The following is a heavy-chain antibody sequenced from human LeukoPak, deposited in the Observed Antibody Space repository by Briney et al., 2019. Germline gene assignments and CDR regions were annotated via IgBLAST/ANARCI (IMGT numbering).Heavy chain of an antibody. J-gene: IGHJ6*04. CDR3: ARGRIVVPRVVNYYYYYGMDV. CDR1: GGTFSSFA. D-gene: IGHD2-2*01. CDR2: IILIFGTA. Sequence: SVKVSCKASGGTFSSFAISWVRQAPGQGLEWMGGIILIFGTANYAQKFQGRVTITADKSTSTAYMELSSLRSGDTAVYYCARGRIVVPRVVNYYYYYGMDVWGKGTTVTVSS. V-gene: IGHV1-69*06.